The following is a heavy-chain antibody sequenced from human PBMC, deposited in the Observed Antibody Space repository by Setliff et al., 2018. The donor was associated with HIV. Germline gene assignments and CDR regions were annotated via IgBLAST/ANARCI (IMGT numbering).Heavy chain of an antibody. V-gene: IGHV3-48*01. CDR2: ISDTGNIV. D-gene: IGHD2-2*01. CDR3: ARSAQDCSSTRCFPDKYFQH. Sequence: GRSLRLSCAGSGFTFSAYSMNWVRQTPGKGLEWVAYISDTGNIVYYADSVRGRFTISRDDARVSLYLQMNSLRVEDTAVYFCARSAQDCSSTRCFPDKYFQHWGRGTLVTVSS. CDR1: GFTFSAYS. J-gene: IGHJ1*01.